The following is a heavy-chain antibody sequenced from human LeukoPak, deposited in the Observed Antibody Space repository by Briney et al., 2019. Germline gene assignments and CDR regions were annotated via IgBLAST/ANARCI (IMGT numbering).Heavy chain of an antibody. V-gene: IGHV1-69*13. Sequence: ASVKVSCKASGSTFSSYAISWVRQAPGQGLEWMGGIIPIFGTANYAQKFQGRVTITADESTSTAYMELSSLRSEDTAVYYCARGKTTPPHYYYYMDVWGKGTTVTVSS. CDR3: ARGKTTPPHYYYYMDV. CDR2: IIPIFGTA. D-gene: IGHD4-11*01. J-gene: IGHJ6*03. CDR1: GSTFSSYA.